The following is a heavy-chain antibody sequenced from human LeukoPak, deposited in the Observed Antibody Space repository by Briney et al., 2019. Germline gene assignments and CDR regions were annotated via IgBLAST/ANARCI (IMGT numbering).Heavy chain of an antibody. Sequence: SETLSLTCTVSGGSISSYYWGWIRQPPGKGLEWIGSIYYGGSTYYNPSLKSRVTISVDTSKNQFSLKLSSVTAADTAVYYCARDQSTSRWNYYYGMDVWGQGTTVTVSS. CDR2: IYYGGST. J-gene: IGHJ6*02. V-gene: IGHV4-39*07. D-gene: IGHD2-2*01. CDR3: ARDQSTSRWNYYYGMDV. CDR1: GGSISSYY.